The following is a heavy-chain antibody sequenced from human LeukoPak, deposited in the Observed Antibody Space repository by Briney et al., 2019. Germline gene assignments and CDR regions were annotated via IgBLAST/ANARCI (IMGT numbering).Heavy chain of an antibody. D-gene: IGHD6-25*01. Sequence: GGSMRLSCAASGFTFSSYSMNWVRQAPGKGLEWVSSISSSSSYIYYADSVKGRFTISRDNAKNSLYLQMNSLRAEDTAVYYCARDYRRLPFDYWGQGTLVTVSS. V-gene: IGHV3-21*01. J-gene: IGHJ4*02. CDR3: ARDYRRLPFDY. CDR2: ISSSSSYI. CDR1: GFTFSSYS.